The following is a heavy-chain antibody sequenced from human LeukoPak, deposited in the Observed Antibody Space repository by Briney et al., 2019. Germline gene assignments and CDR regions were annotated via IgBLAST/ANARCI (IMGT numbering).Heavy chain of an antibody. CDR2: ISAYNGNT. J-gene: IGHJ3*02. Sequence: GASVKVSCKASGYTFTSYGISWVRQAPGQGLEWMGWISAYNGNTNYAQELQGRVTMTTDTSTSTAYMELRSLRPDDTAVYYCARDWWELLRSGSGPIDIWGQGTMVTVSS. CDR3: ARDWWELLRSGSGPIDI. V-gene: IGHV1-18*01. CDR1: GYTFTSYG. D-gene: IGHD1-26*01.